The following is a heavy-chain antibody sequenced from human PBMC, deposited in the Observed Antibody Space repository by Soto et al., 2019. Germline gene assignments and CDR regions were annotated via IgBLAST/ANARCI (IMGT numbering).Heavy chain of an antibody. J-gene: IGHJ4*02. D-gene: IGHD2-15*01. CDR1: GFTFSSYS. CDR2: ISSSSSYI. Sequence: GGSLRLSYAASGFTFSSYSMNWVRQAPGKGLEWVSSISSSSSYIYYADSVKGRFTISRDNAKNSLYLQMNSLRAEDTAVYYCARDDAVLTYYFDYWGQGTLVTVSS. V-gene: IGHV3-21*01. CDR3: ARDDAVLTYYFDY.